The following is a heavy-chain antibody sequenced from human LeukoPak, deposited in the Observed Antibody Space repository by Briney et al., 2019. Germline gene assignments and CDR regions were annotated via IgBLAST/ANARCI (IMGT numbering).Heavy chain of an antibody. CDR1: GFTFSSYS. Sequence: PGGSLRLSCAASGFTFSSYSMNWVRQAPGKGLEWVSSISRSSSYIYYADSVKGRFTISRDNGKNSLYLQMNRLRAEDTAVYYCARDLVPAAIYERNWFDPWGQGTLVTVSS. V-gene: IGHV3-21*01. D-gene: IGHD2-2*02. CDR2: ISRSSSYI. CDR3: ARDLVPAAIYERNWFDP. J-gene: IGHJ5*02.